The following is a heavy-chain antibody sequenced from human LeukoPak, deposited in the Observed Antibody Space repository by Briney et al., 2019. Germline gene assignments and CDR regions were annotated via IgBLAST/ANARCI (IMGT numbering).Heavy chain of an antibody. Sequence: PSETLSLTCTVSGGSISTYYWTWIRQPPGKGLEWIGYIQYRGNADYNPSLKSRVTISLDTSNNQCSLGLTSVTAADTAMYYCARVGSLTTFDWGQGTLVTVSS. CDR1: GGSISTYY. V-gene: IGHV4-59*01. CDR3: ARVGSLTTFD. D-gene: IGHD4-17*01. CDR2: IQYRGNA. J-gene: IGHJ4*02.